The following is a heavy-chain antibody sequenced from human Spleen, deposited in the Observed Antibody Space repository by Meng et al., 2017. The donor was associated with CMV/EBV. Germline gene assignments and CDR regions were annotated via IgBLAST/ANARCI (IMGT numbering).Heavy chain of an antibody. CDR3: ARGQFFYESGGYLILDS. Sequence: GGSLRLSCAASGFTFSDYYMNWVRQAPGKGLEWVSSISSGSTIYYADSVKGRFTISRDNSKNTLYLQMNSLRAEDTAVYYCARGQFFYESGGYLILDSWGQGALVTVSS. V-gene: IGHV3-69-1*01. CDR1: GFTFSDYY. CDR2: ISSGSTI. D-gene: IGHD3-22*01. J-gene: IGHJ4*02.